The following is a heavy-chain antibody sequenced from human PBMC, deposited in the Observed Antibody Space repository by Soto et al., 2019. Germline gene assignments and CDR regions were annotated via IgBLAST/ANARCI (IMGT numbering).Heavy chain of an antibody. D-gene: IGHD2-2*01. Sequence: GGSLRLSCAASGFTFSSYGMPWVRQAPGKGLEWVAVISYDGSNKYYADSVKGRFTISRDNSKNTLYLQMNSLRAEDTAVYYCAKDKGPYCSSTSCSNWFDPWGQGTLVTVSS. V-gene: IGHV3-30*18. CDR2: ISYDGSNK. J-gene: IGHJ5*02. CDR3: AKDKGPYCSSTSCSNWFDP. CDR1: GFTFSSYG.